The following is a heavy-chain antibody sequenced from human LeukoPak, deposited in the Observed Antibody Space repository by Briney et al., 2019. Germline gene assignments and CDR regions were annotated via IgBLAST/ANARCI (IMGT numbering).Heavy chain of an antibody. CDR2: ISSSSSYI. Sequence: PGGSLRLSCAASGFTFSSYSMNWVRQAPGKGLEWVSSISSSSSYIYYADSVKGRFTISRDNAKNSLYLQMNSLRAEDTAVYYCARDHIRKSEYGMDVWGQGTTVTVSS. J-gene: IGHJ6*02. CDR1: GFTFSSYS. CDR3: ARDHIRKSEYGMDV. V-gene: IGHV3-21*01.